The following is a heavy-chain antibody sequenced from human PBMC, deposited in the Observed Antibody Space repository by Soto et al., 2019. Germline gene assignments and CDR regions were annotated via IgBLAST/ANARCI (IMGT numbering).Heavy chain of an antibody. CDR1: GFTFSSYD. CDR3: ARGIAARPGLLGAFDI. Sequence: PGGSLRLSCAASGFTFSSYDMHWVRQATGKGLEWVSAIGTAGDTYYSGSVKGRFTISRENAKNSLYLQMNSLRAGDTAVYYCARGIAARPGLLGAFDIWGQGTMVT. CDR2: IGTAGDT. J-gene: IGHJ3*02. D-gene: IGHD6-6*01. V-gene: IGHV3-13*01.